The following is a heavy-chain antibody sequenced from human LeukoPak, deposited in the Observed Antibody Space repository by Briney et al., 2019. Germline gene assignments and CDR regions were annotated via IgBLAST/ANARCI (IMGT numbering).Heavy chain of an antibody. J-gene: IGHJ4*02. D-gene: IGHD3-22*01. CDR2: ISGSGGST. CDR1: GFTFSSYA. Sequence: GGSLRLSCAASGFTFSSYAMSWVRQAPGKGLEWVSAISGSGGSTYYADSVKGRFTISRDNSKNTLYLQMNSLRAEDTAVYYCAKDRKSGGYYDSSGPFDDWGQGTLVTVSS. CDR3: AKDRKSGGYYDSSGPFDD. V-gene: IGHV3-23*01.